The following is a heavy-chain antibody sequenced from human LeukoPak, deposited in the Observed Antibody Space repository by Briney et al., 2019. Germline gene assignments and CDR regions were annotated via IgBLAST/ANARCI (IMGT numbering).Heavy chain of an antibody. CDR2: IIPIFCTE. Sequence: SVKVSCKASGGTFSSYAISWVRQAPGKGLEWVGGIIPIFCTEKYAQKLQGRVTITADKSPSTDYMELSSLRSEDTAVYYCASDPRFPGTNANEEPLAYFDYWGQGTLVTVSS. CDR3: ASDPRFPGTNANEEPLAYFDY. CDR1: GGTFSSYA. D-gene: IGHD6-13*01. V-gene: IGHV1-69*06. J-gene: IGHJ4*02.